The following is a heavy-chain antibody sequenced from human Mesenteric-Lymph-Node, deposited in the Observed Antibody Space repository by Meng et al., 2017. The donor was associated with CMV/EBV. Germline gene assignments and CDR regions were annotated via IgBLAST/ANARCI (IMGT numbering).Heavy chain of an antibody. V-gene: IGHV1-18*01. Sequence: ASVKVSCKASGYTFTSYGISWVRQAPGQGLEWMGWISAYNGNTNYAQKLQGRVTMTTDTSTSTAYMELRSLRSDDTAVYYCAREYRGGKYYYDRSGYYYYWGQGTLVTVSS. J-gene: IGHJ4*02. CDR1: GYTFTSYG. CDR2: ISAYNGNT. CDR3: AREYRGGKYYYDRSGYYYY. D-gene: IGHD3-22*01.